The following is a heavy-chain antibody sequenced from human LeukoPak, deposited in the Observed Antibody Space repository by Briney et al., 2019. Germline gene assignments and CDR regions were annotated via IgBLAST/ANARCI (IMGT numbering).Heavy chain of an antibody. CDR3: ARHKGDSGYENYFDY. CDR2: INHSGST. Sequence: PSETLSLTCAIYGGSFSGYYWSWIRQPPGKGLEWIGEINHSGSTNYNPSLKSRVTISVDTSKNRFSLKLTSVTAADTAVYYCARHKGDSGYENYFDYWGQGTLVIVST. D-gene: IGHD5-12*01. V-gene: IGHV4-34*01. J-gene: IGHJ4*02. CDR1: GGSFSGYY.